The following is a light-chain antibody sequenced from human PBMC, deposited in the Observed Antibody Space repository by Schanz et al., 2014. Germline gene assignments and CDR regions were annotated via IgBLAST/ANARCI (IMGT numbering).Light chain of an antibody. CDR1: SSDVGGYNY. V-gene: IGLV2-8*01. CDR2: DVS. CDR3: SSYAGSNNPVV. J-gene: IGLJ2*01. Sequence: QSGLTQPASVSGSPGQSITISCTGTSSDVGGYNYVSWYQQHPGKAPKLMIYDVSKRPSGVPDRFSGSKSGNTASLTVSGLQAEDEADYYCSSYAGSNNPVVFGGGTKLTVL.